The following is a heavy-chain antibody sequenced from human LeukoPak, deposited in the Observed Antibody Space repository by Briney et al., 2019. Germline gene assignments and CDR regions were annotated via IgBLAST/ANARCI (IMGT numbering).Heavy chain of an antibody. J-gene: IGHJ4*02. Sequence: QAGGSLRLSCAASGFTFSSYGMSWVRQAPGKGLEWVSAISGSGGSTSYADSVKGRFTISRDNPKSTLYLQMNSLRAEDTAVYYCPRGRYLTGGSYYFDYWGQGTLVTVSS. V-gene: IGHV3-23*01. CDR1: GFTFSSYG. CDR3: PRGRYLTGGSYYFDY. CDR2: ISGSGGST. D-gene: IGHD1-26*01.